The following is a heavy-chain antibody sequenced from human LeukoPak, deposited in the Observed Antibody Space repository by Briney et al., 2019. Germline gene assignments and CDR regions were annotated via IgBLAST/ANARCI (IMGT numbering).Heavy chain of an antibody. CDR1: GYTFTSYA. CDR2: INAGNGNT. D-gene: IGHD3-22*01. J-gene: IGHJ4*02. CDR3: ARDYYDSSGYYYTYFDY. V-gene: IGHV1-3*01. Sequence: ASVKVSCKASGYTFTSYAMYWVRQAPGQRLEWMGWINAGNGNTKYSQKFQGRVTITRDTSASTAYMELSSLRSEDTAVYYCARDYYDSSGYYYTYFDYWGQGTLVTVSS.